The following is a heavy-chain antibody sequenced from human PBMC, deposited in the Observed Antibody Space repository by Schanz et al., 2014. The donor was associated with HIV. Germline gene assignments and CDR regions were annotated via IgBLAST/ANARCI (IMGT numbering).Heavy chain of an antibody. CDR2: LSATGGNT. Sequence: VQLVESGGGVVQPGRSLRLSCAASGFTFSSYAMHWVRQAPGKGLEWVSSLSATGGNTYYADSVKGRFTISRDNAKNSLYLQMKSLRAEDTAVYYCARDSGSYQYFQYWGQGTPVTVSS. J-gene: IGHJ1*01. V-gene: IGHV3-21*01. D-gene: IGHD1-26*01. CDR1: GFTFSSYA. CDR3: ARDSGSYQYFQY.